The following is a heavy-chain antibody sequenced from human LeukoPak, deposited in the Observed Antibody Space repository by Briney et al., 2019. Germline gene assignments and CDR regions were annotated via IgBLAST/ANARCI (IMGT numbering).Heavy chain of an antibody. CDR2: VSSTGGTT. D-gene: IGHD1-7*01. CDR1: GFTFSNYA. CDR3: AKGSNWNYLYYFDY. J-gene: IGHJ4*02. V-gene: IGHV3-23*01. Sequence: GGSLRLSCAASGFTFSNYAMSWVRQAPGKGLEWVSSVSSTGGTTYYADSVKGRFTTSRDNSKNMLYLQMNSLRAEDTAVYHCAKGSNWNYLYYFDYWGQGTLVTVSS.